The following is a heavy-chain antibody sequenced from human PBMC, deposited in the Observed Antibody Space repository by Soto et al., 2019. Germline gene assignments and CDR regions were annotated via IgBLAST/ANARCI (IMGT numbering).Heavy chain of an antibody. Sequence: ASVKVSCKASGGTFSSYAISWVRQAPGQGLEWMGRIIPILGIANYAQKFQGRVTITADKSTSTAYMELSSLRSEDTAVYYCARDKVTMVRGAHAFDIWGQGTMVTVSS. CDR1: GGTFSSYA. J-gene: IGHJ3*02. D-gene: IGHD3-10*01. V-gene: IGHV1-69*04. CDR2: IIPILGIA. CDR3: ARDKVTMVRGAHAFDI.